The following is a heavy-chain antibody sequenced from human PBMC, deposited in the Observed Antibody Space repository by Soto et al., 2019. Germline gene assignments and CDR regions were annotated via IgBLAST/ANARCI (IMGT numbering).Heavy chain of an antibody. V-gene: IGHV4-4*07. CDR2: IYSGGST. J-gene: IGHJ4*02. CDR1: GGSISQYY. Sequence: QVQLQESGPGLVKPSETLSLSCGVSGGSISQYYWSWIRQPAGKGLEWIGRIYSGGSTNYNPSLESRGTMSVDTSKNTCSLKLSSVTAADTAVYYCARGPGGFGDFSLDYWGQGTLVTVSS. D-gene: IGHD3-10*01. CDR3: ARGPGGFGDFSLDY.